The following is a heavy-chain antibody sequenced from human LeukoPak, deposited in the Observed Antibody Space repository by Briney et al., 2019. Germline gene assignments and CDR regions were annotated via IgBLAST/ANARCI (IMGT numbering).Heavy chain of an antibody. J-gene: IGHJ4*02. D-gene: IGHD3-22*01. CDR2: IIPIFGTA. CDR1: GGTFSSYA. CDR3: ARAISDSTGYYAYYFDS. Sequence: SVKVSCKASGGTFSSYAISWVRQAPGQGLEWMGGIIPIFGTANYAQKFQGRVTITADESTSTAYMELSSLTSEDTAVYYCARAISDSTGYYAYYFDSWGQGTLVTVSS. V-gene: IGHV1-69*13.